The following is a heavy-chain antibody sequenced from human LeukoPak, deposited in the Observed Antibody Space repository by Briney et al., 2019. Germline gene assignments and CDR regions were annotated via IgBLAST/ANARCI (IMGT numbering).Heavy chain of an antibody. D-gene: IGHD1-26*01. CDR3: ARGLRGSFEFDY. J-gene: IGHJ4*02. CDR2: IGTAGDP. CDR1: GFTFSSYD. Sequence: GGSLRLSCAASGFTFSSYDMHWVRQATGKGLEWVSAIGTAGDPYYPGSVKGRFTISRDNAKNTLYLQLNSLRAEDTAVYYCARGLRGSFEFDYWGQGTLVTVSS. V-gene: IGHV3-13*05.